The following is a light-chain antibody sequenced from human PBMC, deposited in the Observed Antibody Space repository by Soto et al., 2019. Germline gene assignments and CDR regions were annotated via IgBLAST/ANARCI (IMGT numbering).Light chain of an antibody. CDR3: QQSYSTPPT. J-gene: IGKJ1*01. V-gene: IGKV1-39*01. CDR1: QSISSY. CDR2: AAS. Sequence: DIQMTQSPSSLSASVGDRVTITGLASQSISSYLNWYQQKPGKAPKLLIYAASSLQSGVPSRFSGSGSGTDFTLTISSLQPEDFATYYCQQSYSTPPTFGQGTKVDIK.